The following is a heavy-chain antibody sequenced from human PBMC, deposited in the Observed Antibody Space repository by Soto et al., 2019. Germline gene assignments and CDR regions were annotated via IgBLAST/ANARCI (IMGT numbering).Heavy chain of an antibody. CDR1: GFTFNNYY. J-gene: IGHJ6*04. Sequence: QVQLVESGGGLVKPGGSLRLSCAASGFTFNNYYLAWIRRAPGKGLEWVSYVSGSGSSVFYTDSLKGRFTMSRDSAKSSVYLQMNSLTVEDKALYFCARWNYLVRWRGLDVWGKGTTVTVSS. V-gene: IGHV3-11*01. CDR2: VSGSGSSV. D-gene: IGHD1-7*01. CDR3: ARWNYLVRWRGLDV.